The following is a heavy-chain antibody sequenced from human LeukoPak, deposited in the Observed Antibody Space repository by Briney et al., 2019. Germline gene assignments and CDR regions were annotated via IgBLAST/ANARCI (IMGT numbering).Heavy chain of an antibody. CDR1: GGSFSGYY. Sequence: SETLSLTCAVYGGSFSGYYWSWIRQPPGKGLEWIGEINHSGSTNYNPSLKSRVTISVDTSKNQFSLKLSSVTAADTAVYYCAIGYYGPPYYWGQGTLVTVSS. CDR3: AIGYYGPPYY. D-gene: IGHD3-10*01. CDR2: INHSGST. J-gene: IGHJ4*02. V-gene: IGHV4-34*01.